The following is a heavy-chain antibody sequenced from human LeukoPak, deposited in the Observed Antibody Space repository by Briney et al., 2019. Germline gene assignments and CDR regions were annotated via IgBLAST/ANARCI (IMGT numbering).Heavy chain of an antibody. Sequence: SETLSLTCTVSGGSISSSSYYWGWIRQPPGKGLEWIGSIYYSGSTYYNPSLKSRVTISVDTSKNQFSLRLSSVTAADTAVYYCARVTGYMTEDYFDYWGQGTLITVSS. CDR2: IYYSGST. CDR3: ARVTGYMTEDYFDY. J-gene: IGHJ4*02. D-gene: IGHD6-13*01. CDR1: GGSISSSSYY. V-gene: IGHV4-39*07.